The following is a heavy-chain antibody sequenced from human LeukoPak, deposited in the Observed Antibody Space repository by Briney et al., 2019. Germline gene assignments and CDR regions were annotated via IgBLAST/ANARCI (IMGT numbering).Heavy chain of an antibody. J-gene: IGHJ4*02. CDR3: ARGAYSSGWFDY. V-gene: IGHV3-21*01. D-gene: IGHD6-19*01. Sequence: GGNLRLFFEACGVTYRSNSMNWVRQATGKGLEWVSSISSSSSYIYYADSVKGRFTISRDNAKNSLYLQMNSLRAEDTAVYYCARGAYSSGWFDYWGQGTLVTVSS. CDR2: ISSSSSYI. CDR1: GVTYRSNS.